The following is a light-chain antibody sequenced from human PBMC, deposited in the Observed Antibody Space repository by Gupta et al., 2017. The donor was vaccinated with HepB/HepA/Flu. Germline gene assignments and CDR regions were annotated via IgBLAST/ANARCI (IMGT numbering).Light chain of an antibody. CDR3: AAWDDNRNDWV. CDR2: YDD. CDR1: SSNSGNHG. V-gene: IGLV1-36*01. J-gene: IGLJ3*02. Sequence: QSVLTQPPSVSEAPSQRFTISCSGSSSNSGNHGVNWYPPRTGKAPKLLIYYDDLLHAGVAERFSGSKSGTSATMAISVLQADEEGDYYCAAWDDNRNDWVVGGGTRVTVL.